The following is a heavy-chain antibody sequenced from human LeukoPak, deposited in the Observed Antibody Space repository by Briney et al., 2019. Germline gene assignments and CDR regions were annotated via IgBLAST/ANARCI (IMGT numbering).Heavy chain of an antibody. CDR2: ISGDGSST. D-gene: IGHD6-19*01. V-gene: IGHV3-74*01. CDR3: ARTAGYSSGWYNG. CDR1: GFTFSSYW. Sequence: PGEPLRLSCAASGFTFSSYWMHWVRQAPGKGLVWVLRISGDGSSTSYADSVRGRFTISRDNAKNSLYLQMNSLRAEDTAVYYCARTAGYSSGWYNGWGQGTLVTVSS. J-gene: IGHJ4*02.